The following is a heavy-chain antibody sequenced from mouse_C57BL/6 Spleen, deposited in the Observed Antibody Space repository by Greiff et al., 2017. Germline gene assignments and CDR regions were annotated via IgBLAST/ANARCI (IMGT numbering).Heavy chain of an antibody. CDR3: ARDLYYGSSLYAMDY. V-gene: IGHV5-4*01. CDR2: ISDGGSYT. CDR1: GFTFSSYA. D-gene: IGHD1-1*01. Sequence: EVKLVESGGGLVKPGGSLKLSCAASGFTFSSYAMSWVRQTPEKRLEWVATISDGGSYTYYPDNVKGRFTISRDNAKNNLYLQMSHLKSEDTAMYYCARDLYYGSSLYAMDYWGQGTSVTVSS. J-gene: IGHJ4*01.